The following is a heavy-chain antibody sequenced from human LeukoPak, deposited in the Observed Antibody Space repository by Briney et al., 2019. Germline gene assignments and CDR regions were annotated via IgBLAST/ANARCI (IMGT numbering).Heavy chain of an antibody. CDR2: FDPEDGEP. CDR1: GYTLTELS. J-gene: IGHJ4*02. V-gene: IGHV1-24*01. Sequence: ASVKVSCKVSGYTLTELSMHWVRHAPGKGLEWMGGFDPEDGEPIYAQEFQGRVSMTEDTSTDTAYMELSSLRSEDTAVYYCATVVVLRFLERSSGGYYFDYWGQGTLVTVSS. D-gene: IGHD3-3*01. CDR3: ATVVVLRFLERSSGGYYFDY.